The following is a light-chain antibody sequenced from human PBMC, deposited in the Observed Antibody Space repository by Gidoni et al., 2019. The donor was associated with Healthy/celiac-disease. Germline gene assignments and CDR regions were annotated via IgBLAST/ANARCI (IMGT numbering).Light chain of an antibody. J-gene: IGLJ1*01. CDR3: QAWDF. CDR2: QDS. V-gene: IGLV3-1*01. CDR1: KLGDKY. Sequence: SYELTQPPSVSVSPGQTASITCYGDKLGDKYACWYQQKPGQSPVLVIYQDSKRPSGIPERFSGSTSGNTATLTISGTQAMDEADYYCQAWDFFGTGTKVTVL.